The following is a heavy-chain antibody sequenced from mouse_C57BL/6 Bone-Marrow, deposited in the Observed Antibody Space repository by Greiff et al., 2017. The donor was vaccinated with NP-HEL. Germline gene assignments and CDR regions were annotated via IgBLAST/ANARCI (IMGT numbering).Heavy chain of an antibody. J-gene: IGHJ2*01. CDR1: GFSLTSYG. D-gene: IGHD1-1*01. Sequence: QVQLKESGPGLVQPSQSLSITCTVSGFSLTSYGVHWVRQSPGKGLEWLGVIWSGGSTDYNAAFISRLSISKDNSKSQVFFKMNSLQADDTAIYYCARNSDYGSRRYFDYWGQGTTLTVSS. CDR2: IWSGGST. V-gene: IGHV2-2*01. CDR3: ARNSDYGSRRYFDY.